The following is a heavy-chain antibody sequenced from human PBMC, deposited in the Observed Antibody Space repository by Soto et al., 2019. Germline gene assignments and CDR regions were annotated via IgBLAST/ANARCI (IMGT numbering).Heavy chain of an antibody. CDR2: MNPNSGNT. V-gene: IGHV1-8*01. CDR3: ARLYSYGYYYSMDV. CDR1: GYTFTSYD. Sequence: QVQLVQSGAEVKKPGASVKVSCKASGYTFTSYDINWVRQATGQGLAWMGWMNPNSGNTGYAQKFQGRVTMTRNTSLSTTYMELSSLRSEGTAVYYGARLYSYGYYYSMDVWCHGTTVTVSS. J-gene: IGHJ6*02. D-gene: IGHD5-18*01.